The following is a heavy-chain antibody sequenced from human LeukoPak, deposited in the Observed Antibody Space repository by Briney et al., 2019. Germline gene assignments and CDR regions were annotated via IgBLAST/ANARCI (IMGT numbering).Heavy chain of an antibody. CDR1: GGSISSGSYC. Sequence: SQTLSLTCTVSGGSISSGSYCWSWIRQPAGRGLEWIGRIYTSGSTNYNPSLKSRVTISVDTSKNQFSLKLSSVTAADTAVYYCARAWTTVTTSAFDIWGQGTMVTVSS. CDR2: IYTSGST. V-gene: IGHV4-61*02. CDR3: ARAWTTVTTSAFDI. J-gene: IGHJ3*02. D-gene: IGHD4-17*01.